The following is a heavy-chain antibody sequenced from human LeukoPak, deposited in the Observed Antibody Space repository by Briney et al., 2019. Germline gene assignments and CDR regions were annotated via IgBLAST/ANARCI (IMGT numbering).Heavy chain of an antibody. J-gene: IGHJ6*03. CDR3: ARVYYDSSGYPEIYYYYYMDV. D-gene: IGHD3-22*01. CDR1: GGSISGYY. CDR2: MYYTGST. V-gene: IGHV4-59*01. Sequence: PSETLSLTCTVSGGSISGYYWNWIRQPPGKGLEWIGYMYYTGSTYYNPSLKSRVTISVDTSKNQFSLKLSSVTAADTAVYYCARVYYDSSGYPEIYYYYYMDVWGKGTTVTVSS.